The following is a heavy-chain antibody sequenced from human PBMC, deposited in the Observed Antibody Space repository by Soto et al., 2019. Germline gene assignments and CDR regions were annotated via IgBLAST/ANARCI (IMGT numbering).Heavy chain of an antibody. V-gene: IGHV1-3*01. CDR3: ARSIVVVTALDY. Sequence: ASVKVSCKASGYTFTSYAMHWVRQAPGQRLEWMGWINAGNGNTKYSQKFQGRDTITRDKSASTAYMELSSLRSEDTAVYYCARSIVVVTALDYWGQGTLVTVSS. CDR1: GYTFTSYA. CDR2: INAGNGNT. J-gene: IGHJ4*02. D-gene: IGHD2-21*02.